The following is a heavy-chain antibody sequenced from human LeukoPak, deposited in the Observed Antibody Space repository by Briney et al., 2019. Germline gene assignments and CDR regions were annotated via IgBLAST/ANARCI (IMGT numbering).Heavy chain of an antibody. CDR2: INPNSGGT. Sequence: ASVKVSCKASGYTFTNQYMHWVRQAPGQGLEWMGWINPNSGGTNYAQKFQGRVTTTRDTSIRTAYMELSRLRYDDTAVYYCAREYGSGSQIDYWGQGTLVTVSS. J-gene: IGHJ4*02. V-gene: IGHV1-2*02. D-gene: IGHD3-10*01. CDR1: GYTFTNQY. CDR3: AREYGSGSQIDY.